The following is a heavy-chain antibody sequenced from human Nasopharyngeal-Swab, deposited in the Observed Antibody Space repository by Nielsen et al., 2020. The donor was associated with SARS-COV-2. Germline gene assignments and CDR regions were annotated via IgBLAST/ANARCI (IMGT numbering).Heavy chain of an antibody. CDR1: GYTFTDYY. D-gene: IGHD3-16*02. J-gene: IGHJ4*02. Sequence: ASVKVSCKASGYTFTDYYMHWVRQAPGQGLEWMGRINPNSGDTNYAQNFQGRVTMTRDTSIKTAYMELSSLRSDDTAVYYCARDDGDVSGVTGSGPPGGFWGQGTLVTVSS. CDR2: INPNSGDT. V-gene: IGHV1-2*06. CDR3: ARDDGDVSGVTGSGPPGGF.